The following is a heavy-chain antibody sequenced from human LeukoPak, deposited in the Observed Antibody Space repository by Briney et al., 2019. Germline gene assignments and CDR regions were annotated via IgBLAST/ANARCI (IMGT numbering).Heavy chain of an antibody. CDR1: GGTFSSYA. J-gene: IGHJ5*02. Sequence: ASVKVSCKASGGTFSSYAISWVRQAPGQGLEWMGWINPNSGGTNYAQKFQGRVTMTRDTSISTAYMELSRLRSDDAAVYYCARDRGTKNWFDPWGQGTLVTVSS. CDR3: ARDRGTKNWFDP. CDR2: INPNSGGT. V-gene: IGHV1-2*02. D-gene: IGHD1-1*01.